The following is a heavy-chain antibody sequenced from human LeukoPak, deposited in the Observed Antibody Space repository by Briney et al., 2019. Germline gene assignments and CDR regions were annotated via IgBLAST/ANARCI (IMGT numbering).Heavy chain of an antibody. CDR1: GFTFSSYE. D-gene: IGHD1-14*01. Sequence: PGGSLRLSCAASGFTFSSYEMNWVRQAPGRGLEWVSYISSSGSTIYYADSVKGRFTISRDNAKNSLYLQMNSLRAEDTAVYYCARAKPESPPDYWGQGTLVTVSS. CDR2: ISSSGSTI. V-gene: IGHV3-48*03. J-gene: IGHJ4*02. CDR3: ARAKPESPPDY.